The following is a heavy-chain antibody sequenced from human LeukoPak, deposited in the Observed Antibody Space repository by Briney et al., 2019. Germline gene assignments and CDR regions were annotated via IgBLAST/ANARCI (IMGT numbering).Heavy chain of an antibody. CDR3: AKAIGGFGAGYTYYYMDV. D-gene: IGHD3-16*01. CDR2: ISGSGGST. J-gene: IGHJ6*03. CDR1: GFTFSSYA. Sequence: GGSLRLSCAASGFTFSSYAMSWVRQAPGKGLEWVSAISGSGGSTYYADSVKGRFSISRDNSKNTLYLQMNTLRAEDTAVYYCAKAIGGFGAGYTYYYMDVWGKGTTVTVSS. V-gene: IGHV3-23*01.